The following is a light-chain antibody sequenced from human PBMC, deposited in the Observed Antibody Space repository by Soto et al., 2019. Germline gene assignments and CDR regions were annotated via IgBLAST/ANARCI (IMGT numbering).Light chain of an antibody. J-gene: IGKJ4*01. Sequence: EIVLTQSPATLSLSPGESATLSCRASQNITTYLAWYQQKPGQPPRLLMFDASNRASGTPARFSGTGSGTDVTLTISSLEPEDFGVYYCQQRTDWPPLTFGGGTNVQIK. V-gene: IGKV3-11*01. CDR1: QNITTY. CDR2: DAS. CDR3: QQRTDWPPLT.